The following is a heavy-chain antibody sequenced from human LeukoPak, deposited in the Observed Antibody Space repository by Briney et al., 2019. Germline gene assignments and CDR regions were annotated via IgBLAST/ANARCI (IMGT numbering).Heavy chain of an antibody. J-gene: IGHJ4*02. CDR1: GFTVSSNY. CDR2: IYSGGST. Sequence: GGSLRLSCAASGFTVSSNYMSWVRQAPGKGPEWVSVIYSGGSTYYADSVKGRFTISRDNSKNTLYLQMNSLRAEDTAVYYCARAGGYSYGYPSYFDYWGQGTLVTVSS. CDR3: ARAGGYSYGYPSYFDY. D-gene: IGHD5-18*01. V-gene: IGHV3-53*01.